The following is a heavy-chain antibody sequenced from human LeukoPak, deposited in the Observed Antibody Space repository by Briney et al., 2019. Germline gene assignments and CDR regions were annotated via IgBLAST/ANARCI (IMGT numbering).Heavy chain of an antibody. Sequence: SETLSLTCTVSGGSISSYYWSWIRQPPGKGLEWIGYIYYSGSTNYNPSLKSRVTISVDTSKSQFSLKLSSVTAADTAVYYCARNSGYDLRSLVDYWGQGTLVTVSS. D-gene: IGHD5-12*01. CDR3: ARNSGYDLRSLVDY. CDR2: IYYSGST. V-gene: IGHV4-59*01. J-gene: IGHJ4*02. CDR1: GGSISSYY.